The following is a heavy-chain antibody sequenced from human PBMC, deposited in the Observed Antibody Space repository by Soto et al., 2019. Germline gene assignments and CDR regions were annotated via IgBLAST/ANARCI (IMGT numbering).Heavy chain of an antibody. CDR1: GFAFNNYG. D-gene: IGHD2-2*01. V-gene: IGHV3-21*01. CDR3: AREDSIIIPAVSDF. CDR2: ISKNDYT. J-gene: IGHJ4*02. Sequence: PGGSLRLSCTVSGFAFNNYGINWVRQAPGKGLEWVSSISKNDYTHYSDSVKGRFTISRDNAKNSVSLQMNTLRVEDTAVYYCAREDSIIIPAVSDFWGQGTLVTVSS.